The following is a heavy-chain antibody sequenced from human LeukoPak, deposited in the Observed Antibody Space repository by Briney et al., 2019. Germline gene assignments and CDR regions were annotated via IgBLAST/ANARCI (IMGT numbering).Heavy chain of an antibody. CDR3: ARGPGPIAGAKNPFDI. D-gene: IGHD1-26*01. CDR2: ISYDGSNK. Sequence: PGRSLRLFCAASGFTFSAYAMHWVRQAPGKGLEWVAVISYDGSNKYYADSVKGRFTISGDKSKDTLYLQMNSLRPEDTAVYYCARGPGPIAGAKNPFDIWGHGTMVTVSS. CDR1: GFTFSAYA. J-gene: IGHJ3*02. V-gene: IGHV3-30*01.